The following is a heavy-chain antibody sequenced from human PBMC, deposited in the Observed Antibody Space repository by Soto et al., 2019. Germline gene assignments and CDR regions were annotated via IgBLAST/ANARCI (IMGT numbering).Heavy chain of an antibody. CDR2: ISSSGSTI. D-gene: IGHD6-19*01. V-gene: IGHV3-11*01. CDR1: GFTFSDYY. CDR3: ARDPGSGWSHYYYYYYMDV. J-gene: IGHJ6*03. Sequence: GGSLRLSCAASGFTFSDYYMSWIRQAPGKGLEWVSYISSSGSTIYYADSVKGRLTISRDNAKNSLYLQMNSLRAEDTAVYYCARDPGSGWSHYYYYYYMDVWGKGTTVTVSS.